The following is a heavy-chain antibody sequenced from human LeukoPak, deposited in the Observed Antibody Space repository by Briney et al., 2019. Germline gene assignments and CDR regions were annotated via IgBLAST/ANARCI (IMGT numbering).Heavy chain of an antibody. D-gene: IGHD3-3*01. CDR2: INHSGST. V-gene: IGHV4-34*01. J-gene: IGHJ5*02. CDR1: GGSFSGYY. CDR3: ARASHYDFWSDSPPGWFDP. Sequence: PSETLSLTCAVYGGSFSGYYWSWIRQPPGKGLEWIGEINHSGSTNYNPSLKSRVTISVDTSKNQFSLKLSSVTAADTAVYYCARASHYDFWSDSPPGWFDPWGQGTLVTVSS.